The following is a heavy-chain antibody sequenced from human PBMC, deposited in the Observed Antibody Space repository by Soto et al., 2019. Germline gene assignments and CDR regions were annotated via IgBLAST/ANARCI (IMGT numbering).Heavy chain of an antibody. CDR2: IYYSGST. D-gene: IGHD2-21*01. V-gene: IGHV4-39*01. J-gene: IGHJ6*03. Sequence: SETLSLTCTVSGGSISSSSYYWGWIRQPPGKGLEWIGSIYYSGSTYYNPSLKSRVTISVDTSKNQFSLKLSSVTAADTAVYYCASAICGGDCYSPDYYYMDVWGKGTTVTVSS. CDR1: GGSISSSSYY. CDR3: ASAICGGDCYSPDYYYMDV.